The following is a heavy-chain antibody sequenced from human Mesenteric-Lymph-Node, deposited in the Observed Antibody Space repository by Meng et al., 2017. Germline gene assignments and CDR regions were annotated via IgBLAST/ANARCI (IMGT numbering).Heavy chain of an antibody. CDR3: ARVSQTWFDP. CDR1: GFTLSSSW. D-gene: IGHD1-14*01. Sequence: GGSLRLSCAASGFTLSSSWMHWVRQAPGKGLVWVARIRSDGDLTNYADSVRGRFTISRDTDKNTLYLQMSSLRADDTAVYYCARVSQTWFDPWGQGTLVTVSS. CDR2: IRSDGDLT. V-gene: IGHV3-74*01. J-gene: IGHJ5*02.